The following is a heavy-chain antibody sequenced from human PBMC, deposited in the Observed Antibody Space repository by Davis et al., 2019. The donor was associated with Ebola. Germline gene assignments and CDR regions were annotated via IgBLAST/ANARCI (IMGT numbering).Heavy chain of an antibody. Sequence: HSQTPSLTCSISGDSVSSDSATWNWIRQSPSRGLEWLGRTQYRSQWDRDYATSVKSRISINADTSKNQFSLHLNSVTPEDTAVYYCARHTTLVRDWGQGTLVTVSS. CDR2: TQYRSQWDR. D-gene: IGHD3-22*01. CDR3: ARHTTLVRD. V-gene: IGHV6-1*01. J-gene: IGHJ4*02. CDR1: GDSVSSDSAT.